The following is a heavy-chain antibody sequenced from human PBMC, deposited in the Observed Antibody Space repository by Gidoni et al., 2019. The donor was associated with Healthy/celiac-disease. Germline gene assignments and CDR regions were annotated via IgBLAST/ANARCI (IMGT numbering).Heavy chain of an antibody. CDR3: ARGSAGYFDY. Sequence: QVQLQQWGAGLWKPSETLSLTGAVYGGSFSGYYWSWIRQPPGKGLEWIGEINHSGSTNYNPSLKSRATISVDTSKNQFSLKLSSVTAADTAVYYCARGSAGYFDYWGQGTLVTVSS. J-gene: IGHJ4*02. CDR1: GGSFSGYY. CDR2: INHSGST. D-gene: IGHD3-10*01. V-gene: IGHV4-34*01.